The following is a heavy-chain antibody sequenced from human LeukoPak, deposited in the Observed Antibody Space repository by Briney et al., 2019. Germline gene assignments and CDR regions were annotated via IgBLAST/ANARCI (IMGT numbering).Heavy chain of an antibody. Sequence: ASVKVSCKASGYSFNVNYMHWVRQAPGQGLEWMGWINPNSGGTDYAQKFQGRVTMARDTSISTAYMELSSLTSDDTAVYYCSRGRADGYSGYDFGDYWGQGTLVTVSS. D-gene: IGHD5-12*01. V-gene: IGHV1-2*02. CDR3: SRGRADGYSGYDFGDY. CDR2: INPNSGGT. J-gene: IGHJ4*02. CDR1: GYSFNVNY.